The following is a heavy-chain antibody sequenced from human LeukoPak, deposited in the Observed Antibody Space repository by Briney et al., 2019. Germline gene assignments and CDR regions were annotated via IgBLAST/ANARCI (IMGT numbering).Heavy chain of an antibody. CDR1: GFSFSSYW. CDR3: ARDHPRYYYYYYGMDV. J-gene: IGHJ6*02. Sequence: PGGSLRLSCAASGFSFSSYWMSWVRQAPGKGLEWVAAISYDGSNKYYADSVKGRFTISRDNSKNTLYLQMNSLRAEDTAVYYCARDHPRYYYYYYGMDVWGQGTTVTVSS. CDR2: ISYDGSNK. V-gene: IGHV3-30-3*01.